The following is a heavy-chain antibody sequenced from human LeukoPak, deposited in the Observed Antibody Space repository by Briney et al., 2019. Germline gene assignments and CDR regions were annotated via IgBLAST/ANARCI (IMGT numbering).Heavy chain of an antibody. CDR2: IYPDSGGT. D-gene: IGHD3-10*01. J-gene: IGHJ4*02. CDR1: GFTFTSSA. V-gene: IGHV1-2*02. Sequence: SVKVSCKASGFTFTSSAVQWVRQAPGHGLEWMGWIYPDSGGTNYAQKFQGRVTMTRDTSISTAYMGLSRLTSDDTAVYYCARGRSDYYLDSWGQGTLVTVSS. CDR3: ARGRSDYYLDS.